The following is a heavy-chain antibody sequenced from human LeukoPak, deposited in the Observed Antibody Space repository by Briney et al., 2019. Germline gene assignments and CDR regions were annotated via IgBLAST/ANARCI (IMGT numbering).Heavy chain of an antibody. CDR3: ARGGTWIQLWFMGDY. CDR1: GGSISSSSYY. CDR2: IYYSGST. J-gene: IGHJ4*02. D-gene: IGHD5-18*01. V-gene: IGHV4-39*07. Sequence: PSETLSLTCTVSGGSISSSSYYWGWIRQPPGKGLEWIGSIYYSGSTYYNPSLKSRVTISVDTSKNQFSLKLSSVTAADTAVYYCARGGTWIQLWFMGDYWGQGTLVTVSS.